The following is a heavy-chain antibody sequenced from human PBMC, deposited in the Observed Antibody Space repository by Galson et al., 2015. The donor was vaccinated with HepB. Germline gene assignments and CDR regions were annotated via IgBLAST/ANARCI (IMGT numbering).Heavy chain of an antibody. CDR3: AKDQGDGYLNYHFYYGMDV. J-gene: IGHJ6*02. CDR2: IYNGGDT. D-gene: IGHD5-24*01. CDR1: RFTVSSNY. V-gene: IGHV3-66*02. Sequence: SLRLSCAVSRFTVSSNYMSWVRQAPGKGLEWVSVIYNGGDTYYADSVKGRFTISRDNSKNTLYLQMNSLRAEDTAVYYCAKDQGDGYLNYHFYYGMDVWGQGTTVTVSS.